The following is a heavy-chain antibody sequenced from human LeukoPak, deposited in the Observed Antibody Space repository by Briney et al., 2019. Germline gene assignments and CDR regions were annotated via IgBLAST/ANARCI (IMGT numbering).Heavy chain of an antibody. D-gene: IGHD3-22*01. CDR3: ARAEYDSSGSDAFDI. CDR1: GGSISSGSYY. V-gene: IGHV4-61*02. J-gene: IGHJ3*02. CDR2: IYTSGST. Sequence: PSETLSLTCTVSGGSISSGSYYWSWIRQPAGKGLEWIGRIYTSGSTNYNPSLKSRVTISVDTSKNQFSLKLSSVTAADTAVYYCARAEYDSSGSDAFDIWGQGTMVTVSS.